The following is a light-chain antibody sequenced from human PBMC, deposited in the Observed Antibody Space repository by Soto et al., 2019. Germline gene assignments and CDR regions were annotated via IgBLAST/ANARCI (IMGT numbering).Light chain of an antibody. CDR2: DVI. V-gene: IGLV2-14*03. Sequence: QSALTQPASVSGSPGQSITISCTGTSSDVGGYNFVSWYQQHPGKAPKLMIYDVINRPSGVSNRFSGSKSGNTASLTISGLQAEDEADYYCSSYTSSSTLVLGGGTKVTVL. CDR1: SSDVGGYNF. J-gene: IGLJ3*02. CDR3: SSYTSSSTLV.